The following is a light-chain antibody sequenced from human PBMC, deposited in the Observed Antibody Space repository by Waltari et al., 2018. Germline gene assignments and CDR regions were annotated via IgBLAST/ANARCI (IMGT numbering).Light chain of an antibody. CDR2: AAS. CDR3: QQSYSTPRT. Sequence: DIQTTQSPSSLSASVGDRVTITCRASQSISSYLNLYQQKPGKAPKLLIYAASSLQSGVPSRFRGSGSGTDFTLTISSLQPEDFATYYCQQSYSTPRTFGQGTKVEIK. CDR1: QSISSY. J-gene: IGKJ1*01. V-gene: IGKV1-39*01.